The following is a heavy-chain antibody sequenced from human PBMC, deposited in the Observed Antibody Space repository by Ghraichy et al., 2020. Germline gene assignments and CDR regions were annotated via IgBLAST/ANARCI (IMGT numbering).Heavy chain of an antibody. CDR1: GFTFSSYA. V-gene: IGHV3-30*04. D-gene: IGHD5-12*01. CDR2: ISYDGSNK. J-gene: IGHJ4*02. Sequence: SCAASGFTFSSYAMHWVRQAPGKGLEWVAVISYDGSNKYYVDSVKGRFTISRDNSKNTLYLQMNSLRAEDTAVYYCAREGRGGYSGYDLSALDYCGQGTLVTVSS. CDR3: AREGRGGYSGYDLSALDY.